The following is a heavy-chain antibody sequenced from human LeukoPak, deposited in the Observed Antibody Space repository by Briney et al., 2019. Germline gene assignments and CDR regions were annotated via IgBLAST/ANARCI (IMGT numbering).Heavy chain of an antibody. J-gene: IGHJ4*02. CDR3: TTDGLELYSGSYC. V-gene: IGHV3-15*01. Sequence: PGGSLRLSCAASGFTFSNAWMSWVRQAPGKGLEWVGRIKSKTDGGTTDYAAPVKGRFTISRDDSKNTLYLQMNSLKTEDTAVYYCTTDGLELYSGSYCWGQGTLVTVSS. CDR2: IKSKTDGGTT. D-gene: IGHD1-26*01. CDR1: GFTFSNAW.